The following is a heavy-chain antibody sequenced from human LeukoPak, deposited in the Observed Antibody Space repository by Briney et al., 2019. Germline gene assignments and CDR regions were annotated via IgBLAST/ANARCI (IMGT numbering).Heavy chain of an antibody. D-gene: IGHD6-13*01. CDR1: GYTFTGYH. J-gene: IGHJ4*02. Sequence: GASVKVSCKASGYTFTGYHIHWVRQAPGQGLEWMGRINPYGGDTNFAQKFQGRVSMTRDTSITTAYMDLSSLTPDDTAVYFCARDQGSLTRSWYTGYWGQGTQVTVSS. V-gene: IGHV1-2*06. CDR2: INPYGGDT. CDR3: ARDQGSLTRSWYTGY.